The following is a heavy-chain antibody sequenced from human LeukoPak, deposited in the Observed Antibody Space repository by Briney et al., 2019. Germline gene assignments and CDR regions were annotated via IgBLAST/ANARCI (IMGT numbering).Heavy chain of an antibody. J-gene: IGHJ4*02. Sequence: SETLSLTCTVSGGSISSYYWSWIRQPPGKGLEWIGYIYTSGSTNYNPSLKSRVTISVDTSKNQFSLKLSSVTAADTAVYYCARGSGSAAAFDYWGQGTLVTVSS. CDR1: GGSISSYY. V-gene: IGHV4-4*09. CDR2: IYTSGST. CDR3: ARGSGSAAAFDY. D-gene: IGHD3-10*01.